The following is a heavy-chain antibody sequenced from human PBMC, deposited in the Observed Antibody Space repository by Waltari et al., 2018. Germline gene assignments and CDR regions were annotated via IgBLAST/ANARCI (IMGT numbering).Heavy chain of an antibody. CDR1: GFTFSSYG. D-gene: IGHD1-7*01. CDR3: ARAPPGTTAYYYYGMDV. V-gene: IGHV3-33*01. J-gene: IGHJ6*02. CDR2: IWYDGSNK. Sequence: QGQLVESGGGVVQPGRSLRLSCAASGFTFSSYGMHWVRQAPGKGLEWVAVIWYDGSNKYYADSVKGRFTISRDNSKNTLYLQMNSLRAEDTAVYYCARAPPGTTAYYYYGMDVWGQGTTVTVSS.